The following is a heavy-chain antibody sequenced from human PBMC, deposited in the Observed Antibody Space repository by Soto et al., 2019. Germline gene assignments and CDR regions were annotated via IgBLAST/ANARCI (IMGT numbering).Heavy chain of an antibody. CDR2: IIPIFGTA. J-gene: IGHJ6*02. CDR1: GGTFSSHA. Sequence: SVKVSCKASGGTFSSHAISWVRQAPGQGLEWMGGIIPIFGTANYAQKFQGRVTITADESTSTAYMELSSLRSEDTAVYYCARASYQLLTYYYGMDVWGQGTTVTVSS. D-gene: IGHD2-2*01. V-gene: IGHV1-69*13. CDR3: ARASYQLLTYYYGMDV.